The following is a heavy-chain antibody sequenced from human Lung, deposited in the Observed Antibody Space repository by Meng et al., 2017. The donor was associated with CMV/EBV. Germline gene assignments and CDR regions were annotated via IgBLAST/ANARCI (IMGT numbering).Heavy chain of an antibody. CDR2: INSYTGGT. D-gene: IGHD6-19*01. V-gene: IGHV1-2*02. CDR1: GYTFTGYH. CDR3: ARAIAVAGTAPFDY. J-gene: IGHJ4*02. Sequence: ASXXVSXKASGYTFTGYHIHWVRQAPGQGLQWMGWINSYTGGTISAQKFQGRVTMTRDTSISTASMELRRLTSDDTAVYFCARAIAVAGTAPFDYWGQGNXVTGAS.